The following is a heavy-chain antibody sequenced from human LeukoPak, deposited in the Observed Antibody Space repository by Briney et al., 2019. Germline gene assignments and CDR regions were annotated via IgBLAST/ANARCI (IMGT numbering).Heavy chain of an antibody. CDR1: GYTFTNHW. D-gene: IGHD5-12*01. CDR2: IDPSDSYT. V-gene: IGHV5-10-1*01. CDR3: ARAPASDSGYDYFDY. J-gene: IGHJ4*02. Sequence: GESLKISCKGTGYTFTNHWNSWVRQMPGKGLEWMGKIDPSDSYTNYSPSFQGHVTISADKSISTAYLQWSSLKASDTAMYYCARAPASDSGYDYFDYWGQGTLVTVSS.